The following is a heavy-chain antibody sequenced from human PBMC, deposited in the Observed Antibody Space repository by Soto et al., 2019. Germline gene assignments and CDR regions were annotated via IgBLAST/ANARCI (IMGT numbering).Heavy chain of an antibody. CDR3: AKRDTAMVEVRYYYYGMDV. J-gene: IGHJ6*02. V-gene: IGHV3-7*01. CDR2: MNPSGSGK. D-gene: IGHD5-18*01. CDR1: GFSFGTYW. Sequence: GGSPRLSCAASGFSFGTYWMSWVRQAPGKGLEWVANMNPSGSGKYYVDSVKGRFTISRDNSKNSLYLQMNSLRAEDTAVYYCAKRDTAMVEVRYYYYGMDVWGQGTTVTVSS.